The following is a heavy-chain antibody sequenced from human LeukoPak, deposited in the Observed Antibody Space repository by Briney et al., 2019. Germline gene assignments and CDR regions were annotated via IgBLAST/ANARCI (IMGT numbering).Heavy chain of an antibody. D-gene: IGHD5-12*01. Sequence: PGGSLRLSCAASGFTFSSFSMNWFRQAPGKGLEWEAFIRYDTSNKYYADSVKGRFTISRDNSKNTLYLQMNSLRAEDTAVYYCAKSSGYSGYALDYWDQGTLVTVSS. CDR1: GFTFSSFS. V-gene: IGHV3-30*02. CDR3: AKSSGYSGYALDY. CDR2: IRYDTSNK. J-gene: IGHJ4*02.